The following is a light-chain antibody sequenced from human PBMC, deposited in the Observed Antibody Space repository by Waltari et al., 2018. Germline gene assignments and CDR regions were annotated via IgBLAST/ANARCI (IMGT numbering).Light chain of an antibody. CDR2: SAS. CDR1: QSISSS. J-gene: IGKJ1*01. V-gene: IGKV1-12*01. CDR3: QQGASVPPT. Sequence: DLQRTQSPSSVSASVGDRVTITCRASQSISSSLAWYQQQPGKAPTLLIYSASTLQTGVPARFSGSGSGTDFSLTINSLQPEDFATYFCQQGASVPPTFGQGT.